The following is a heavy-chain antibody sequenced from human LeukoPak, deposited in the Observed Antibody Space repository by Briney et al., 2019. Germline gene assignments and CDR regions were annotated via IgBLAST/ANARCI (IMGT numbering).Heavy chain of an antibody. Sequence: GASVKVSCKASGYTFTGYYMRWVRQAPGQGLGWMGWINPNSGGTNYAQKFQGRVTMTRDTSISTAYMELSRLRSDDTAVYYCARAVGATVPGDYWGQGTLVTVSS. CDR2: INPNSGGT. CDR3: ARAVGATVPGDY. CDR1: GYTFTGYY. D-gene: IGHD1-26*01. J-gene: IGHJ4*02. V-gene: IGHV1-2*02.